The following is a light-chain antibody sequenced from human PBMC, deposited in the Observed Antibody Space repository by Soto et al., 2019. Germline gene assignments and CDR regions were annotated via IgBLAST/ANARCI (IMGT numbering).Light chain of an antibody. V-gene: IGKV3-15*01. Sequence: IVMTQSPATLSVSPGERVTISCRASQSVTNTLAWYHXNPXQAPRLLISYASRGATGIPSRFSGSGSGTDFTLTTNSLQSEDFAVYYCQQYYTWPVTFGGGTKVDIK. CDR2: YAS. CDR1: QSVTNT. CDR3: QQYYTWPVT. J-gene: IGKJ4*01.